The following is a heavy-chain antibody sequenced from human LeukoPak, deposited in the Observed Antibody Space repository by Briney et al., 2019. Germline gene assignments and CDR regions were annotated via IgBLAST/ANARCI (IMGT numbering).Heavy chain of an antibody. J-gene: IGHJ6*03. CDR2: ISGSGGST. V-gene: IGHV3-23*01. D-gene: IGHD6-13*01. Sequence: PGGSLRLSCAASGFTFSSYAMSWVRQAPGKGLEGVSAISGSGGSTYYADSVKGRFTISRDNSKNTLYLQMNSLGAEDTAVYYCAKSGQLVPYYYYYMDVWGKGTTVTVSS. CDR1: GFTFSSYA. CDR3: AKSGQLVPYYYYYMDV.